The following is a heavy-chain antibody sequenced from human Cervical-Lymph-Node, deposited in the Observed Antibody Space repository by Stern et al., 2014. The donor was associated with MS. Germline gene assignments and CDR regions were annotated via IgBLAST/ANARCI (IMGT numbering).Heavy chain of an antibody. CDR3: VSDGSGWKN. D-gene: IGHD3-10*01. CDR1: GILFSGAS. Sequence: EVQLLESGGGLVQPGGSLKLSCAASGILFSGASMHWVRQPSGKGLEWIGRIRSKSNAYTTTYTASVKGRFTISRDDSKSMAYLQLNSLKTEDTAVYYCVSDGSGWKNWGQGTLVTVSS. J-gene: IGHJ4*02. V-gene: IGHV3-73*01. CDR2: IRSKSNAYTT.